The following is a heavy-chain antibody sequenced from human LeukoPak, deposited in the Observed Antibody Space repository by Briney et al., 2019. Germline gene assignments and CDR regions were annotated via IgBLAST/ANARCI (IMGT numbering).Heavy chain of an antibody. CDR2: INQDGSAK. Sequence: PGGSLRLSCAVSGFTLNSHWMSWVRQAPGKGLEWVANINQDGSAKYYVDSVRGRFTISRDNAKNSMYLQMNSLRAEDTAVYYCARDGYSSSYDAFDIWGQGTMVTVSS. D-gene: IGHD6-13*01. V-gene: IGHV3-7*01. CDR3: ARDGYSSSYDAFDI. CDR1: GFTLNSHW. J-gene: IGHJ3*02.